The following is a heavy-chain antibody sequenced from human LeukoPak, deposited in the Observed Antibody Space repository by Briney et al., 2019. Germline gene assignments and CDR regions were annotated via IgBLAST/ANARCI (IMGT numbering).Heavy chain of an antibody. D-gene: IGHD3-10*01. J-gene: IGHJ4*02. CDR2: ISGSGGST. CDR3: AKAMRSGYYFDY. Sequence: GGSLRPSCAASGFTFSSYAMSWVRQAPGKGLEWVSAISGSGGSTYYADSVKGRLTISRDNSKNTLYLQMNSLRAEDTAVYYCAKAMRSGYYFDYWGQGTLVTVSS. CDR1: GFTFSSYA. V-gene: IGHV3-23*01.